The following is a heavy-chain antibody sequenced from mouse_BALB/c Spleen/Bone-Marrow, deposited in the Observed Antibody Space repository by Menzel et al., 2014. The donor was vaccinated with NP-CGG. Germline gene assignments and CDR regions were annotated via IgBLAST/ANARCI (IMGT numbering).Heavy chain of an antibody. CDR3: ARGGDSLLRLRSMDY. V-gene: IGHV5-12*02. Sequence: EVKLMESGGGLVQPGGSPKLSCATSGFTFSDYYMYWVRQTPEKRLEWVAYISNGGGSTYYPDTVKGRFTISRDNAKNTLYLQMSRLKSEDTAMYYCARGGDSLLRLRSMDYWGQGTSVTASS. CDR1: GFTFSDYY. D-gene: IGHD1-2*01. CDR2: ISNGGGST. J-gene: IGHJ4*01.